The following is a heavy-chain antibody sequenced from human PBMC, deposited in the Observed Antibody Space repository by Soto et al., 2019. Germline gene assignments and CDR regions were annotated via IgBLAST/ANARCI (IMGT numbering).Heavy chain of an antibody. CDR2: IYYSGST. D-gene: IGHD3-22*01. V-gene: IGHV4-59*01. CDR3: ASTYDSSGYYWYYFDY. CDR1: GGSISSYY. Sequence: SETLSLTCTVSGGSISSYYWSWIRQPPGKGLEWIGYIYYSGSTNYNPSLKSRVTISVDTSKNQFSLKLSSVTAADTAVYYCASTYDSSGYYWYYFDYWGQGTLVTVSS. J-gene: IGHJ4*02.